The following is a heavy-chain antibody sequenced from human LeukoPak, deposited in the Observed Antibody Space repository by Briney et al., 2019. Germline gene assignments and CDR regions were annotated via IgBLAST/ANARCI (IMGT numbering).Heavy chain of an antibody. CDR2: IIPIFGTA. CDR1: GGTFSSYA. Sequence: GASVKVSCKASGGTFSSYAISWVRQAPGQGLEWMGGIIPIFGTANYAQKFQGRVTITADESTSTAYMELSSLRSEDTAVYYCARKAGSGSYYYYGMDVWGKGTTVTVSS. D-gene: IGHD3-10*01. J-gene: IGHJ6*04. CDR3: ARKAGSGSYYYYGMDV. V-gene: IGHV1-69*13.